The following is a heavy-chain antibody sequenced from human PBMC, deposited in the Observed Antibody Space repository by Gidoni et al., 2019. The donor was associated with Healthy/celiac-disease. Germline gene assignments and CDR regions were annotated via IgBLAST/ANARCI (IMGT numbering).Heavy chain of an antibody. Sequence: EVQLVESGGGLVQPGGSMRLSCAASGFTVSSNYMSWVRQAPGKGLEWVSVIYSGGSTYYADSVKGRFTISRDNSKNTLYLQMNSLGAEDTAVYYCARDSAGRSPSGYFDYWGQGTLVTVSS. D-gene: IGHD2-15*01. CDR1: GFTVSSNY. CDR3: ARDSAGRSPSGYFDY. CDR2: IYSGGST. V-gene: IGHV3-66*01. J-gene: IGHJ4*02.